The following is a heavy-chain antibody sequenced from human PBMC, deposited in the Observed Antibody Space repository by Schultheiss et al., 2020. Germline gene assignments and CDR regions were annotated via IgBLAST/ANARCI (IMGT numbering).Heavy chain of an antibody. Sequence: ASVKVSCKASGYTFTSYGISWVRQAPGQGLEWMGWISAYNGNTNYAQKLQGRVTMTTDTSTSTAYMELRSLRSDDTAVYYCATAPDSTTVTTFRDYWGQGTLGTVSS. V-gene: IGHV1-18*01. D-gene: IGHD4-17*01. CDR3: ATAPDSTTVTTFRDY. J-gene: IGHJ4*02. CDR2: ISAYNGNT. CDR1: GYTFTSYG.